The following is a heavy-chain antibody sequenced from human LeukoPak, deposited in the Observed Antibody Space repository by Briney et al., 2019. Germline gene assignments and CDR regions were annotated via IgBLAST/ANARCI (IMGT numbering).Heavy chain of an antibody. CDR3: AREPVHYYDSSGHYVDY. J-gene: IGHJ4*02. D-gene: IGHD3-22*01. CDR2: INSDGSST. V-gene: IGHV3-74*01. Sequence: PGGSLRLSCADSGFTFSSYWMHWVRQAPGKGLVWVSRINSDGSSTSYADSVKGRFTISRDNAKNTLYLQMNSLRAEDTAVYYCAREPVHYYDSSGHYVDYWGQGTLVTVSS. CDR1: GFTFSSYW.